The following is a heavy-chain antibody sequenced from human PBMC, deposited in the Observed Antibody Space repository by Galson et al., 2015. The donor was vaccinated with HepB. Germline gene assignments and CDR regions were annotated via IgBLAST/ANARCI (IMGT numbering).Heavy chain of an antibody. Sequence: SLRLSCAASGSTFSSYAMHWVRQAPGKGLEWVAVISYDGSNKYYADSVKGRFTISRDNSKNTLYLQMNSLRAEDTAVYYCARDPASVYSSSWYFRYYYYGMDVWGQGTTVTVSS. J-gene: IGHJ6*02. CDR3: ARDPASVYSSSWYFRYYYYGMDV. D-gene: IGHD6-13*01. V-gene: IGHV3-30-3*01. CDR1: GSTFSSYA. CDR2: ISYDGSNK.